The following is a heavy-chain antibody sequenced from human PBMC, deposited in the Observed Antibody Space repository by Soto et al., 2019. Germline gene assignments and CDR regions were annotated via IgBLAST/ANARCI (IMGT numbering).Heavy chain of an antibody. V-gene: IGHV4-59*01. J-gene: IGHJ4*02. CDR3: ARTSLGVRYFDWSLDY. Sequence: SETLSLTCNVSGGSISSYYWSWIRQPPGKGLKWIGYIYYSGSTNYNPSLKSRVTISVDTSKNQFSLKLSSVTAADTAVYYCARTSLGVRYFDWSLDYWGQGTLVTVSS. CDR2: IYYSGST. CDR1: GGSISSYY. D-gene: IGHD3-9*01.